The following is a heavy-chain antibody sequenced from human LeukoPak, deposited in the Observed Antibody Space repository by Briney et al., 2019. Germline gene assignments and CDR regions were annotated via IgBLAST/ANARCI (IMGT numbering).Heavy chain of an antibody. CDR3: ARQPDRRQLVL. CDR1: GGSLSSYY. D-gene: IGHD6-13*01. Sequence: PSETLSLTRTVSGGSLSSYYWSWIRQPPGKGLEWIAYIYYSESTSYNPSLKSRVTISIDTSTNQLSLNLSSVTAADTAVYFCARQPDRRQLVLWGQGTLVTVSS. CDR2: IYYSEST. V-gene: IGHV4-59*08. J-gene: IGHJ4*02.